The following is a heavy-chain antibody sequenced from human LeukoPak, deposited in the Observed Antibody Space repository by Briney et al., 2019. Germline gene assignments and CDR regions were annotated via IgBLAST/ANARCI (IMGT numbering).Heavy chain of an antibody. Sequence: PSETLSLTCTVPGGSISSYYWSWIRQPPGKGLEWIGYIYYSGSTNYNPSLKSRVTISVDTSKNQFSLKLSSVTAADTAVYYCATGRVGSGDYWGQGTLVTVSS. CDR2: IYYSGST. D-gene: IGHD2-2*01. V-gene: IGHV4-59*01. J-gene: IGHJ4*02. CDR3: ATGRVGSGDY. CDR1: GGSISSYY.